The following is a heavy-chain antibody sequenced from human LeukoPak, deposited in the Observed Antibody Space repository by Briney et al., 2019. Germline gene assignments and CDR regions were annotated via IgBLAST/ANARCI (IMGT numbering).Heavy chain of an antibody. J-gene: IGHJ5*02. V-gene: IGHV4-39*01. D-gene: IGHD1-26*01. CDR1: GGFISNGYY. Sequence: SETLSLTCTVSGGFISNGYYWGWIRQPPGKGLEWIGSVYHSGSTYYNPSLKSRVTISVGTPKRQFALKLTTVTVADTAVYYCARISTVGDAAWGQGTLVTASS. CDR2: VYHSGST. CDR3: ARISTVGDAA.